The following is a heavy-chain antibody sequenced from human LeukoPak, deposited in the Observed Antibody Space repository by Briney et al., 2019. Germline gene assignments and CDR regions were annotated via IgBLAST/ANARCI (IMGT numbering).Heavy chain of an antibody. CDR3: AKILNTVTSYYYGMDV. J-gene: IGHJ6*02. Sequence: GGSLRLSCAASGFTFSSYAMHWVRQAPGKGLEWVAVISYDGSNKYYADSVKGRFTISRDNSKNTLYLQMNSLRVEDTAIYYCAKILNTVTSYYYGMDVWGQGTTVTVSS. D-gene: IGHD4-17*01. CDR2: ISYDGSNK. CDR1: GFTFSSYA. V-gene: IGHV3-30-3*02.